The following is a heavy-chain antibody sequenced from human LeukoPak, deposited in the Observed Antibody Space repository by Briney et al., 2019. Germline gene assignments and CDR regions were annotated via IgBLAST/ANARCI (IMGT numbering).Heavy chain of an antibody. Sequence: GRSLRLSCAASGFTFDDYAMHWVRQAPGKCLEWVSRISWNSGSIGYADSVKGRFTISRDNAKNSLYLQMNSLRAEDMALYYCAKDHYDISGYGNYFDYWGQGTLVTVSS. CDR1: GFTFDDYA. CDR2: ISWNSGSI. D-gene: IGHD3-22*01. J-gene: IGHJ4*02. V-gene: IGHV3-9*03. CDR3: AKDHYDISGYGNYFDY.